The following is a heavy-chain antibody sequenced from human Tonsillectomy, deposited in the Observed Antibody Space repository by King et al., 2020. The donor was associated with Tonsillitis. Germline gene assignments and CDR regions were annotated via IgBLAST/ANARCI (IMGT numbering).Heavy chain of an antibody. CDR2: IIPIFGTA. J-gene: IGHJ5*02. CDR3: ASVSPRYCSSTSCYTQYWFDP. Sequence: QLVQSGAEVKKPGSSVMVSCKASGGTFSSYAISWVRQAPGQGLEWMGGIIPIFGTANYAQTFQGGVTITADESTSTAYLELSSLRSEDTAVYYCASVSPRYCSSTSCYTQYWFDPWGQGTLVTVSS. D-gene: IGHD2-2*02. V-gene: IGHV1-69*12. CDR1: GGTFSSYA.